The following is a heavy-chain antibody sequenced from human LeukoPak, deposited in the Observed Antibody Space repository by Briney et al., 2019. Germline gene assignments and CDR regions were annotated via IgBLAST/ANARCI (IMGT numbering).Heavy chain of an antibody. V-gene: IGHV4-59*01. CDR2: IYHTGSA. D-gene: IGHD3-22*01. CDR3: ARGRGDSKGTSFDF. CDR1: GGSMNNYY. J-gene: IGHJ4*02. Sequence: SETLSLTCTVSGGSMNNYYWSWILQSPGKGLEWIGYIYHTGSATYKPSLKSRVTLSLDTSKNQFSLKLSSVTAADTAVYYCARGRGDSKGTSFDFWGQGTLVTVSS.